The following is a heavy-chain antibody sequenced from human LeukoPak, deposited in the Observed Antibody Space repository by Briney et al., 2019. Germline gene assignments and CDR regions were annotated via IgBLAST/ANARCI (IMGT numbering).Heavy chain of an antibody. CDR2: ISGSGGST. CDR3: ATPHTGPGGGTNYPPHY. V-gene: IGHV3-23*01. CDR1: GFTFSSYA. Sequence: GGSLRLSCAASGFTFSSYAMSWVRQAPGKGLEWVSRISGSGGSTYYTDSVKGRFTISRGNSKNTLYLQMNSLRAEDTALYYCATPHTGPGGGTNYPPHYWGQGTLVTVSS. D-gene: IGHD3-10*01. J-gene: IGHJ4*02.